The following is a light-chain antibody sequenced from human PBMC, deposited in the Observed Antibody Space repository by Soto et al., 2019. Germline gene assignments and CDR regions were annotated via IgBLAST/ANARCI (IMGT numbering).Light chain of an antibody. CDR2: HAS. Sequence: EIVLTQSPATLSLSPGERATLSCRASQSVSSYLAWYQQKPGQAPRLLIYHASNRATGIPARFSGSGSGTDFTLTISSLEPEDFAVYYCQQRSNWPREITFGQGTRLEIK. J-gene: IGKJ5*01. V-gene: IGKV3-11*01. CDR3: QQRSNWPREIT. CDR1: QSVSSY.